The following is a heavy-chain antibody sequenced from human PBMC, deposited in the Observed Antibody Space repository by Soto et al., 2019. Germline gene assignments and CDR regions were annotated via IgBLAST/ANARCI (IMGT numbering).Heavy chain of an antibody. CDR3: PRGVPAFIALGNFRN. J-gene: IGHJ1*01. Sequence: EVQLVESGGGLVQPGGSLRLSCAASGFTFSSYSINWVRQAPGKGLEWVSYISSSSGTIYYADSVKGRFTISRDNAKNSRYRQINSLRAENPPVNSGPRGVPAFIALGNFRNWGRAPWSPSP. D-gene: IGHD2-2*01. CDR1: GFTFSSYS. CDR2: ISSSSGTI. V-gene: IGHV3-48*01.